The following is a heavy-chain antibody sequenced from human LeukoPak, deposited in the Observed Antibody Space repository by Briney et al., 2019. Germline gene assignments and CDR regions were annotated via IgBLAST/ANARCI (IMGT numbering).Heavy chain of an antibody. Sequence: SETLSLTCAVYGGSFSGYYWSWIRQPPGKGLEWIGYIYYSGSTNYNPSLKSRVTISVDTSKNQFSLKLSSVTAADTAVYYCARPTLLDDSSGLDAFDIWGQGTMVTVSS. CDR1: GGSFSGYY. CDR3: ARPTLLDDSSGLDAFDI. D-gene: IGHD3-22*01. V-gene: IGHV4-59*08. CDR2: IYYSGST. J-gene: IGHJ3*02.